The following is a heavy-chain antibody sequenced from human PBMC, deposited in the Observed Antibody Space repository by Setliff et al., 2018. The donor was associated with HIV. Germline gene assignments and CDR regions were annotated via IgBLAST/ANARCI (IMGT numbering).Heavy chain of an antibody. D-gene: IGHD3-22*01. J-gene: IGHJ4*02. Sequence: GGSLRLSCTASGFTFGDYTMSWVRQAPGKGLEWVSSISGSGGSPYYADSVKGRFTISRDNAKNSLYLQMNSLRAEDTAVYYCARPNYYDSSGSFDYWGQGTLVTVSS. CDR3: ARPNYYDSSGSFDY. CDR2: ISGSGGSP. CDR1: GFTFGDYT. V-gene: IGHV3-48*03.